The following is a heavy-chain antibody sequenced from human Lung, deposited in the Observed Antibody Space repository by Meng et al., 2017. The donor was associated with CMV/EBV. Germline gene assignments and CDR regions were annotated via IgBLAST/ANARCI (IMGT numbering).Heavy chain of an antibody. CDR2: VSWDGGLT. V-gene: IGHV3-43*01. J-gene: IGHJ4*02. CDR1: GFTFDDHT. Sequence: SXAASGFTFDDHTIHWVRQPPGKGLEWVPLVSWDGGLTYYADSVKGRFTTSRDSSKNSLYLEMTYLRSEDTAFYYCAKGGGSDSVRHNFDSWGQGTXVTVAS. D-gene: IGHD1-26*01. CDR3: AKGGGSDSVRHNFDS.